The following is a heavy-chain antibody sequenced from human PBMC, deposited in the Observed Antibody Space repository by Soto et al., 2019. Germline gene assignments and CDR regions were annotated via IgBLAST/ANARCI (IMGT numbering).Heavy chain of an antibody. J-gene: IGHJ5*02. Sequence: PGGSLRLSCAASGFTVSSNYMSWVRQAPGKGLEWVSVIYSGGSTYYADSVKGRFTISRDNAKNSLYLQMNSLRAEDTAVYYCATIAGIAAAGINWFDPWGQGTLVTVSS. CDR1: GFTVSSNY. D-gene: IGHD6-13*01. CDR2: IYSGGST. CDR3: ATIAGIAAAGINWFDP. V-gene: IGHV3-53*01.